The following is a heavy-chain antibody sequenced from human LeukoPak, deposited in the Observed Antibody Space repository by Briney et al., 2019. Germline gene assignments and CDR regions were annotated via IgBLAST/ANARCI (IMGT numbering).Heavy chain of an antibody. J-gene: IGHJ5*02. CDR3: ARDRYCSSTSCYVAWFDP. CDR2: ISAYNGNT. Sequence: WASVKVSCKASGYTFTSYGISWVRQAPGQGLEWMGWISAYNGNTNYAQKLQGRVTMTTDTSTSTAYMELRSLRSDDTAVYYCARDRYCSSTSCYVAWFDPWGQGTLVTVSS. V-gene: IGHV1-18*01. CDR1: GYTFTSYG. D-gene: IGHD2-2*01.